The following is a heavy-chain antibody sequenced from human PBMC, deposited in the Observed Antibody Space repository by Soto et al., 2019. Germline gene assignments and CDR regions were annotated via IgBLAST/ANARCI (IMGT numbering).Heavy chain of an antibody. J-gene: IGHJ6*02. CDR3: ASTPNGYYGMDV. CDR2: IYYSGST. D-gene: IGHD2-8*01. CDR1: DDSFSSADYN. Sequence: SQPLSLTRTVADDSFSSADYNWTWIRQPPGKGLEWVGYIYYSGSTYYNPSLRSRLTISVDMSKSQFSLKLTSVTAADTAVYYCASTPNGYYGMDVWGQGTTVTVS. V-gene: IGHV4-30-4*01.